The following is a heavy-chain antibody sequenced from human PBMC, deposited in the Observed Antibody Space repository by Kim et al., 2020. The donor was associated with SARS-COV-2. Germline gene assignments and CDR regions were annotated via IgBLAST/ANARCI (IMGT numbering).Heavy chain of an antibody. CDR3: AKDLTGKFSSKGAFDI. D-gene: IGHD6-13*01. J-gene: IGHJ3*02. Sequence: SVKGRFTISRDNSKNTLYLQMNSLRAEDTAVYYCAKDLTGKFSSKGAFDIWGQGTMVTVSS. V-gene: IGHV3-30*02.